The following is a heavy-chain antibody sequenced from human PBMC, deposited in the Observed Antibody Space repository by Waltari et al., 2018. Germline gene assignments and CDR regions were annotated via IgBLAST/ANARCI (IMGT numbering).Heavy chain of an antibody. J-gene: IGHJ2*01. CDR3: ARSDQPYGDHYWYFDL. D-gene: IGHD4-17*01. CDR1: GATFSSYA. Sequence: QVQLVQSGAEVKKPGSSVKVSCKASGATFSSYAISWVRQPPGQGLEWLGGIIPIFGTANYAQKFQGRVTITTDESTSTAYMELSSLRSEDTAVYYCARSDQPYGDHYWYFDLWGRGTLVTVSS. CDR2: IIPIFGTA. V-gene: IGHV1-69*05.